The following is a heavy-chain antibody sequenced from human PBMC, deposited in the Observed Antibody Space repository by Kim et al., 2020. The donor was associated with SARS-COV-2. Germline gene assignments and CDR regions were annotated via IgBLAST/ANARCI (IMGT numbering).Heavy chain of an antibody. Sequence: FRGRVTITADESTGTAYMELSSLRSEDTAVYYCARVFSWRYGGIQGAFDIWGQGTMVTVSS. V-gene: IGHV1-69*01. CDR3: ARVFSWRYGGIQGAFDI. D-gene: IGHD4-17*01. J-gene: IGHJ3*02.